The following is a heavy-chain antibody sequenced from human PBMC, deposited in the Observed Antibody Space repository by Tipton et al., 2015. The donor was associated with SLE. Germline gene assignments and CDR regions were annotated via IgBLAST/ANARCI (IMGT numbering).Heavy chain of an antibody. CDR1: GFSFSNYN. CDR2: IHASGGSI. CDR3: ARPVVGATGYFDS. D-gene: IGHD1-26*01. V-gene: IGHV3-48*01. J-gene: IGHJ4*02. Sequence: GSLRLSCAASGFSFSNYNMNWVRQAPGKGLEWVSYIHASGGSIYYADSVKGRFTISRDNAKNSLDLQMNSLRAEDTAVYYCARPVVGATGYFDSWGQGTLVTVSS.